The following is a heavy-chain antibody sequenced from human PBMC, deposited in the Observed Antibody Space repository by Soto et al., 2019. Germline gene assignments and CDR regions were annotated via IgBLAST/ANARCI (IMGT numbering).Heavy chain of an antibody. CDR1: GGTFSSYA. J-gene: IGHJ4*02. D-gene: IGHD2-15*01. Sequence: QVQLVQSGAEVKKPGSSVKVSCKASGGTFSSYAISWMRQAPGQGLEWMGGIIPIFGTANYAQKFQGRVTITADESTSTAYMELSSLRSEDTAVYYCARGGYCSGGSCSTPYHYWGQGTLVTVSS. V-gene: IGHV1-69*01. CDR3: ARGGYCSGGSCSTPYHY. CDR2: IIPIFGTA.